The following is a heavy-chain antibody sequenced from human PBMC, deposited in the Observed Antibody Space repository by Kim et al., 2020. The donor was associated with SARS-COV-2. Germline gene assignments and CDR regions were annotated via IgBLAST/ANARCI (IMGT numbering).Heavy chain of an antibody. CDR3: ARGLSSGSYFADAFDI. Sequence: GGSLRLSCAASGFTFSSYSMNWVRQAPGKGLEWVSSISSSSSYIYYADSVKGRFTISRDNAKNSLYLQMNSLRAEDTAVYYCARGLSSGSYFADAFDICGQGTMVTVSS. J-gene: IGHJ3*02. CDR1: GFTFSSYS. V-gene: IGHV3-21*01. D-gene: IGHD3-10*01. CDR2: ISSSSSYI.